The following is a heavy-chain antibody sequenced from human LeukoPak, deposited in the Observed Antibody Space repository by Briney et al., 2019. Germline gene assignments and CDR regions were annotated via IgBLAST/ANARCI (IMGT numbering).Heavy chain of an antibody. CDR3: ARVGYDILTGYQGGMDV. D-gene: IGHD3-9*01. Sequence: ASVKVSRKASGYTFTSYYMHWVRQAPGQGLEWMGIINPSGGSTSYAQKFQGRVTMTRDTSTSTVYMGLSSLRSEDTTVYYCARVGYDILTGYQGGMDVWGQGTTVTVSS. J-gene: IGHJ6*02. CDR1: GYTFTSYY. V-gene: IGHV1-46*01. CDR2: INPSGGST.